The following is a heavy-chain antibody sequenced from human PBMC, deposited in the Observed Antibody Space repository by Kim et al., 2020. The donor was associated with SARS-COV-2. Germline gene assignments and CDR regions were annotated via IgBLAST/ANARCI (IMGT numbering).Heavy chain of an antibody. Sequence: GGSLRLSCAASGFTFSSYGMHWVRQAPGKGLEWVAVIWYDGSNKYYADSVKGRFTISRDNSKNTLYLQMNNLRAEDTAVYYCARDDTYYDFWSGYLRDRQNYYYYYGMDVWGQGTTVTVSS. CDR1: GFTFSSYG. D-gene: IGHD3-3*01. J-gene: IGHJ6*02. CDR2: IWYDGSNK. CDR3: ARDDTYYDFWSGYLRDRQNYYYYYGMDV. V-gene: IGHV3-33*01.